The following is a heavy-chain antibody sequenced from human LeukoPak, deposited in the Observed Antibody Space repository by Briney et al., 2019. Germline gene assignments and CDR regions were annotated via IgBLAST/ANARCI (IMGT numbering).Heavy chain of an antibody. CDR3: ARYAKEPNLGYCSSTSCYGMDV. J-gene: IGHJ6*02. V-gene: IGHV3-48*04. D-gene: IGHD2-2*01. CDR1: GFTFSSYA. CDR2: ISSSGSTI. Sequence: GGSLRLSCAASGFTFSSYAMSWVRQAPGKGLEWVSYISSSGSTIYYADSVKGLFTISRDNAKNSLYLQMNSLRAEDTAVYYCARYAKEPNLGYCSSTSCYGMDVWGQGTTVTVSS.